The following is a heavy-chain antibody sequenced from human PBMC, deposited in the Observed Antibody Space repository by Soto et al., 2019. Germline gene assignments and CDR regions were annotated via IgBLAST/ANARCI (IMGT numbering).Heavy chain of an antibody. CDR3: ARYWDAFDM. Sequence: ASVKASCKASGYTFRNFAMHWVRQAPGQRLEWMGWINAGNAKTKYSQKFQGRVTITSDTSASTAYMELSSLRSEDTDVYYCARYWDAFDMWGQGTLVT. J-gene: IGHJ3*02. CDR1: GYTFRNFA. CDR2: INAGNAKT. D-gene: IGHD2-8*02. V-gene: IGHV1-3*01.